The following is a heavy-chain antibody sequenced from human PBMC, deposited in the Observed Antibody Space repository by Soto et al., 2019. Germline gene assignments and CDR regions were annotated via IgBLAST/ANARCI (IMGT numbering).Heavy chain of an antibody. CDR2: INHSGST. Sequence: PSETLSLTCAVYGGSFNGYYWSWIRQPPGKGLEWIGEINHSGSTNYNPSLKSRVTISVDTSKNQFSLKLGSVTAADTAVYYCARRGDFWSGYYMRGAFDYWGQGTLVTVSS. D-gene: IGHD3-3*01. CDR1: GGSFNGYY. J-gene: IGHJ4*02. V-gene: IGHV4-34*01. CDR3: ARRGDFWSGYYMRGAFDY.